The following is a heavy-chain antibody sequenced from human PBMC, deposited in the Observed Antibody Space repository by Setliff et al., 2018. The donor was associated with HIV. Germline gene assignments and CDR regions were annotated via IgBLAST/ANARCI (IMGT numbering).Heavy chain of an antibody. CDR1: GYTFPSYD. CDR3: ARGLEVYYDSRHYYPGWLDP. J-gene: IGHJ5*02. CDR2: INADNGNT. Sequence: ASVKVSCKASGYTFPSYDINWVRRATGQGLEWMGWINADNGNTRYSQKFQGRVTITRDTSASAAYMELRSLTSEDTAMYYCARGLEVYYDSRHYYPGWLDPWGQGTLVTVSS. V-gene: IGHV1-3*01. D-gene: IGHD3-22*01.